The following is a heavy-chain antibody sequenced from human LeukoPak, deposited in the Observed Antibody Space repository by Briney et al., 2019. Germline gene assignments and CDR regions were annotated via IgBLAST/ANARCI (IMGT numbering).Heavy chain of an antibody. CDR1: GYTFTSYG. Sequence: ASVKVSCKASGYTFTSYGISWVRQAPGQGLEWMGWIIAYNGNTNYAQKLQGRGTMTTDTSTSTAYIELKSLRCADTAVYYCARVRIALRCFDGLLSNFDYSGEGALVTVS. J-gene: IGHJ4*02. CDR3: ARVRIALRCFDGLLSNFDY. D-gene: IGHD3-9*01. V-gene: IGHV1-18*04. CDR2: IIAYNGNT.